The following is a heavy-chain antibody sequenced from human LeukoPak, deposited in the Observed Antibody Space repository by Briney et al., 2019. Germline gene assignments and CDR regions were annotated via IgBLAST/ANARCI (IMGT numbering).Heavy chain of an antibody. CDR1: GFTVITND. D-gene: IGHD6-13*01. V-gene: IGHV3-53*01. J-gene: IGHJ4*02. CDR2: LYSDGNT. CDR3: AKGPRSSSWYHFDN. Sequence: PGGSLRLSCAASGFTVITNDMTWVRQAPGKGLEWVSVLYSDGNTKYADSVQGRFTISRDNSKNTLYLQMNSLRAEDTAVFYCAKGPRSSSWYHFDNWGQGTLVTVSS.